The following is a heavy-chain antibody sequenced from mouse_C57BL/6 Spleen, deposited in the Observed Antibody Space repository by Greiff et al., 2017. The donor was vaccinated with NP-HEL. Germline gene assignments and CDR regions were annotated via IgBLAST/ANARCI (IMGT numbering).Heavy chain of an antibody. Sequence: VQLQQSGAELVRPGASVKLSCTASGFNIKDDYMHWVKQRPEQGLEWIGWIDPENGDTEYASKFQGKATITADTSSNTAYLQLSSLTSEDTAVYYCTTCSNYGAGYFDVWGTGTTVTVSS. J-gene: IGHJ1*03. D-gene: IGHD2-5*01. V-gene: IGHV14-4*01. CDR1: GFNIKDDY. CDR2: IDPENGDT. CDR3: TTCSNYGAGYFDV.